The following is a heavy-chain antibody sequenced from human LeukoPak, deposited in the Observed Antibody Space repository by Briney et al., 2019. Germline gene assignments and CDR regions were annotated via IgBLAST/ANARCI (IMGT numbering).Heavy chain of an antibody. CDR3: ARQAGGFDY. D-gene: IGHD3-16*01. J-gene: IGHJ4*02. V-gene: IGHV4-39*01. Sequence: SSQTLSLTCTVSGGSISSSSNFWGWIRQPPGKGLEWIGSIYYSGSTYYNPSLKSRVTISVDTSKNQFSLKVSSVNAADTAVYYCARQAGGFDYWGQGTLVTVSS. CDR1: GGSISSSSNF. CDR2: IYYSGST.